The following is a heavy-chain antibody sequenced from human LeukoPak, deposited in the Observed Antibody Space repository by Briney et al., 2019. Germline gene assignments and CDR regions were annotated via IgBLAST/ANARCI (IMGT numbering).Heavy chain of an antibody. V-gene: IGHV3-43*01. D-gene: IGHD2-2*01. CDR1: GFTFDDYT. J-gene: IGHJ6*02. CDR2: ISWDGGST. CDR3: AKDMGPDIVVVPAAMEEGPYYGMDV. Sequence: PGGSLRLSCAASGFTFDDYTMHWVRQAPGKGLEWVSLISWDGGSTYYADSVKGRFTISRDNSKNSLYLQMNSLRTEDTALYYCAKDMGPDIVVVPAAMEEGPYYGMDVWGQGTTVTVSS.